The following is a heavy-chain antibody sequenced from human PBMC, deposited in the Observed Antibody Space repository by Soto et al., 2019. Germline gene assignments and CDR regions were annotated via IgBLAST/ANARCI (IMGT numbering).Heavy chain of an antibody. CDR2: IYTSGST. Sequence: SDTLSLTCTVSGGSISSYYWSWIRQPAGKGLEWIGRIYTSGSTNYNPSLKSRVTMSVDTSKNQFSLKLSSVTAADTAVYYCARVAGYSSSWYVLAWFDPWGQGTLVTVS. V-gene: IGHV4-4*07. D-gene: IGHD6-13*01. CDR1: GGSISSYY. CDR3: ARVAGYSSSWYVLAWFDP. J-gene: IGHJ5*02.